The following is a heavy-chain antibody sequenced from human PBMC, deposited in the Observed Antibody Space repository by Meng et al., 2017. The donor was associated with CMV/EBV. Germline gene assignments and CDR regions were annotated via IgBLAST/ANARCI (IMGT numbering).Heavy chain of an antibody. Sequence: SGPTLVKPTQTLTLTCTFSGFSLSTSGMRVSWIRQPPGKGLEWIGEINHSGSTNYNPSLKSRVTISVDTSKNQFSLKLSSVTAADTAVYYCARGLREFYYYYGMDVWGQGTTVTVSS. V-gene: IGHV4-4*02. D-gene: IGHD3-10*01. CDR2: INHSGST. J-gene: IGHJ6*02. CDR3: ARGLREFYYYYGMDV. CDR1: GFSLSTSGMR.